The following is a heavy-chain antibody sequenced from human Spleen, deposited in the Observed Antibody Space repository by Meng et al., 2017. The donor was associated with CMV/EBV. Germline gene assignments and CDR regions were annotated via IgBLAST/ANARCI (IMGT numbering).Heavy chain of an antibody. CDR3: ARQKEMGIVVTLGY. Sequence: ASGYPFAGYFIHWVRQAPGQGLEWMGCINAKNGDTNYAQKFQGRVTMTTETSISTAYMELSSLRSDDTAAYYCARQKEMGIVVTLGYWGQGALVTVSS. V-gene: IGHV1-2*02. CDR2: INAKNGDT. CDR1: GYPFAGYF. J-gene: IGHJ4*02. D-gene: IGHD2-21*01.